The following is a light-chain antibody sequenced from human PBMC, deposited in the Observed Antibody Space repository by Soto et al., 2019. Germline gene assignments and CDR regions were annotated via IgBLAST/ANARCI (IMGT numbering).Light chain of an antibody. CDR2: WAS. CDR1: QSVLYSSNNKNY. V-gene: IGKV4-1*01. Sequence: DIVMTQSPAALAVSLGERATINCKSSQSVLYSSNNKNYLAWYQQKPGQPPKLLIYWASTRESGVPERFSGSGSGTDFTLTISSLQDEDVAVYYCQQYYSTLWTFGQGTKVEIK. J-gene: IGKJ1*01. CDR3: QQYYSTLWT.